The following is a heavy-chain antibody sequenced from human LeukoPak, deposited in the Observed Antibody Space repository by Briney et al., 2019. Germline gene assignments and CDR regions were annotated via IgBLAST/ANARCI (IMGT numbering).Heavy chain of an antibody. V-gene: IGHV4-39*07. CDR3: ASRAIAVAGPEANFDY. CDR1: GGSISSSSYY. CDR2: IYYSGST. J-gene: IGHJ4*02. D-gene: IGHD6-19*01. Sequence: SETLSLTCTVSGGSISSSSYYWGWIRQPPGKGLEWIGSIYYSGSTYYNPSLKSRVTISVDTSKNQFSLKLSSVTAADTAVYYCASRAIAVAGPEANFDYWGQGTLVTVSS.